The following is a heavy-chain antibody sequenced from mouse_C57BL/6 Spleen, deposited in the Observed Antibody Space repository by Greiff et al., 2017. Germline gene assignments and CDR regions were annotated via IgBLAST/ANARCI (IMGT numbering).Heavy chain of an antibody. CDR1: GYAFSSYW. CDR2: IYPGDGET. J-gene: IGHJ3*01. V-gene: IGHV1-80*01. Sequence: VQLQQSGAELVKPGASVKISCKASGYAFSSYWMNWVKQRPGRGLEWIGQIYPGDGETNYNGKFKGKATLTADKSSSTAYMQLSSLTSEDSAVYFCARWANWDGAWFAYWGQGTLVTVSA. CDR3: ARWANWDGAWFAY. D-gene: IGHD4-1*01.